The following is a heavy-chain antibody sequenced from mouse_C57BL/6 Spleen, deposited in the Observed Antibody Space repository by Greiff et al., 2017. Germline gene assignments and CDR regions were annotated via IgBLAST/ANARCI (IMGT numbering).Heavy chain of an antibody. J-gene: IGHJ2*01. D-gene: IGHD1-1*01. CDR2: INPNNGGT. CDR1: GYTFTGYN. V-gene: IGHV1-22*01. Sequence: EVQLQQSGPELVKPGASVKMSCKASGYTFTGYNMHWVKQSHGKSLEWIGYINPNNGGTSYNQKFKGKATLTVNKSSSTAYLELRSLTSEDSAVYYCASRYYGSSYGDYWGQGTTLTVSS. CDR3: ASRYYGSSYGDY.